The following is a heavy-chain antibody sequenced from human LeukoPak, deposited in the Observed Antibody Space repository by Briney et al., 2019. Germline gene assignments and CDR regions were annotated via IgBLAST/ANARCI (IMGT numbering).Heavy chain of an antibody. Sequence: SETLSLTCTVSGDSTSTYYWSWIRQPPGKGLEWVGYIYYSGSTNYNPSLRSRVTISVDTSKNQFSLILSSVSAADTAVYFCARGGSWIGADYWGQGTLVTVSS. V-gene: IGHV4-59*08. CDR2: IYYSGST. CDR1: GDSTSTYY. J-gene: IGHJ4*02. CDR3: ARGGSWIGADY. D-gene: IGHD6-13*01.